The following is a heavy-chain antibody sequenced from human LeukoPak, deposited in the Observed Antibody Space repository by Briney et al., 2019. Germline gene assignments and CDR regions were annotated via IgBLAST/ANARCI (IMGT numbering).Heavy chain of an antibody. D-gene: IGHD3-10*01. CDR1: GYSFISYS. CDR2: IYAGDSDT. Sequence: GESLKISCKGSGYSFISYSIGWVRQMPGKGLEWMGFIYAGDSDTRYSPSFQGQVTMSVDKSITTAYLQWSSLKASDTAMYFCARSTSVHYLFDYWGQGTLVTVSS. V-gene: IGHV5-51*01. CDR3: ARSTSVHYLFDY. J-gene: IGHJ4*02.